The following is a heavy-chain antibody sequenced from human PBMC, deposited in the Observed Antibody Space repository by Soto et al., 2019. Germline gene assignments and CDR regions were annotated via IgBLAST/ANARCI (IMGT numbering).Heavy chain of an antibody. V-gene: IGHV3-23*01. J-gene: IGHJ3*02. Sequence: EVQVLESGGDLVQPGGSLRLTCAVSGFTFTTSSINWVRQAPGKGLEWVPSISGNGYTTYYADSVTGRCTISTDNSKSAVNLQINSLSVENTVLYYCTNGVENSTADAFETWGQGTMVTVSS. CDR3: TNGVENSTADAFET. D-gene: IGHD2-8*01. CDR1: GFTFTTSS. CDR2: ISGNGYTT.